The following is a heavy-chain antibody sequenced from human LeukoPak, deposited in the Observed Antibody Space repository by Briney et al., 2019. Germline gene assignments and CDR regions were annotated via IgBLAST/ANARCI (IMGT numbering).Heavy chain of an antibody. Sequence: GGSLRLSCAASGFTFSSYSMNWVRQAPGKGLEWVSFISSTSSTIYYADSVKGRFTISRDNAKNSLYLQMNSLRAEDTAVYYCARADYYYYYMDVWGKGTTVTASS. CDR1: GFTFSSYS. V-gene: IGHV3-48*01. CDR3: ARADYYYYYMDV. J-gene: IGHJ6*03. CDR2: ISSTSSTI.